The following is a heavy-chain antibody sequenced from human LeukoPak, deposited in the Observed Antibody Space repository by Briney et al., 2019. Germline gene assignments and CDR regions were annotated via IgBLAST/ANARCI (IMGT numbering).Heavy chain of an antibody. CDR3: AKDGYGTSDY. J-gene: IGHJ4*02. V-gene: IGHV3-23*01. CDR2: ISGGGDGT. CDR1: GFTFHNYI. Sequence: GGSLRLSCAASGFTFHNYIMNWVRRAPGKGLEWVSGISGGGDGTYYADSIKGRFTISRDNSKNTLFSQMNSLRAEDTAVYYCAKDGYGTSDYWGQGTLVTVSS. D-gene: IGHD2-2*03.